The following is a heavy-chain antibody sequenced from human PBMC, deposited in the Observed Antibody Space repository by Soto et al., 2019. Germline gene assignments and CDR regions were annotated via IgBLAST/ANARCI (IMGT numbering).Heavy chain of an antibody. V-gene: IGHV2-5*01. D-gene: IGHD3-3*01. J-gene: IGHJ4*02. CDR1: GFSLSTSGVG. CDR2: IYWNDDK. Sequence: GSGPTLVNPTQTLTLTCTFSGFSLSTSGVGVGWIRQPPGKALEWLALIYWNDDKRYSPSLKSRLTITKDTSKNQVVLTMTNMDPVDTATYYCAHRSIMYYDFWSATGGFDYWGQGTLVTVSS. CDR3: AHRSIMYYDFWSATGGFDY.